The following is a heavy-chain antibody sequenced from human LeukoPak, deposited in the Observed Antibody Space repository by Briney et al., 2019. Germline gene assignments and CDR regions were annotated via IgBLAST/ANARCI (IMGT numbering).Heavy chain of an antibody. D-gene: IGHD3-22*01. J-gene: IGHJ6*02. CDR1: RFTFSSYS. V-gene: IGHV3-21*01. CDR3: AREGDDSSMWTYYYYYYGMDV. CDR2: ISSSSSYI. Sequence: GGSLRLSCAASRFTFSSYSMNWVRQAPGKGLEWVSSISSSSSYIYYADSVKGRFTISRDNAKNSLYPQMNSLRAEDTAVYYCAREGDDSSMWTYYYYYYGMDVWGQGTTVTVSS.